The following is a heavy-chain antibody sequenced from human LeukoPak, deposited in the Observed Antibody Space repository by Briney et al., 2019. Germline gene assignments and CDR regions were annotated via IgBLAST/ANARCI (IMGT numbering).Heavy chain of an antibody. V-gene: IGHV3-48*01. D-gene: IGHD2-21*01. CDR2: INNDRSST. Sequence: PGGSLRLSCAASGFTFSGYSMNWVRQAPGKGLEWISYINNDRSSTADSVKGRFTISRDNAENSLFLQMNSLRAEDTAVYYCARDTDWSFDYWGQGILVTVSS. CDR1: GFTFSGYS. CDR3: ARDTDWSFDY. J-gene: IGHJ4*02.